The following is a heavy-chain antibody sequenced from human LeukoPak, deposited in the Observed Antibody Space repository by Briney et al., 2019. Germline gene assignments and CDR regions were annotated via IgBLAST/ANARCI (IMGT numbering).Heavy chain of an antibody. J-gene: IGHJ6*04. Sequence: GGSLRLAGAASGVPSNHAWVSWVREAPAKSEKWVGRINTKNDGETPYFDAPAKGRFTLSRDDSKYTVFLQMNSMKTEDTGMYYCTTAPRTIVRGVFMDVWGTGTAVSVST. V-gene: IGHV3-15*05. D-gene: IGHD3-10*01. CDR1: GVPSNHAW. CDR3: TTAPRTIVRGVFMDV. CDR2: INTKNDGETP.